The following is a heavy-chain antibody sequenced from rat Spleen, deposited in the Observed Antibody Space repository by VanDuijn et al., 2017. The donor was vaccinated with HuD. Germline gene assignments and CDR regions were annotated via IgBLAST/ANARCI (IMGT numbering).Heavy chain of an antibody. J-gene: IGHJ3*01. CDR1: GFIFSNYY. CDR2: ISHDGSSN. CDR3: TRLYSSNWFAY. D-gene: IGHD1-1*01. V-gene: IGHV5-29*01. Sequence: EVQLVESGGGLVQPGRSLKLSCAASGFIFSNYYMAWVRQAPTKGLEWVATISHDGSSNYYRDPEKGRFTISRDNAKSTLYLQMDSLRSEDTATYYCTRLYSSNWFAYWGQGTLVTVSS.